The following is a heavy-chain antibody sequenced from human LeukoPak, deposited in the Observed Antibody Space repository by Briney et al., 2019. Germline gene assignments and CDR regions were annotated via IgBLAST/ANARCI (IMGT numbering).Heavy chain of an antibody. CDR1: GFTLSSYA. D-gene: IGHD2-21*01. J-gene: IGHJ4*02. Sequence: GGSLRLSCAASGFTLSSYAMSWVRQAPGKGLEWVSAISDSGNTYHADSVKGRFTISRDSSKNTLFLQMNRLSPEDAAVYYCAKAPVTTCRGAYCYPFDYWGQGTLVTVSS. V-gene: IGHV3-23*01. CDR2: ISDSGNT. CDR3: AKAPVTTCRGAYCYPFDY.